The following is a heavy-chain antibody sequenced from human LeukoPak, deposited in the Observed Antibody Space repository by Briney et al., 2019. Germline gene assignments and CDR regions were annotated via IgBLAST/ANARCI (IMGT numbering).Heavy chain of an antibody. CDR3: AGAPLRTYYYDNSGYYPKYSQH. CDR1: GFTFSSYS. D-gene: IGHD3-22*01. Sequence: PGGSLRLSCAASGFTFSSYSMNWVRQAPGKGLEWVSSISGYSDYIYYADSVRGRFTISRDNAKNSLYLQMDSLRDEDTAVYYCAGAPLRTYYYDNSGYYPKYSQHWGQGTLVTVSS. CDR2: ISGYSDYI. J-gene: IGHJ1*01. V-gene: IGHV3-21*01.